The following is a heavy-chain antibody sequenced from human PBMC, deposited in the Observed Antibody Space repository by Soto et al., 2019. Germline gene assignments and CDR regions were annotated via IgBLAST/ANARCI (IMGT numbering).Heavy chain of an antibody. CDR2: INAGNGNT. D-gene: IGHD5-18*01. Sequence: QVQLVQSGAEVKKPGASVKVSCKASGYTFTSYAMHWVRQAPGQRLEWMGWINAGNGNTKYSQKFQGRVTITRDTSASTAYMEPSSLRSEDTAVYYCASLSHSPSYYYSYGMDVWGQGTTVTVSS. CDR3: ASLSHSPSYYYSYGMDV. CDR1: GYTFTSYA. V-gene: IGHV1-3*01. J-gene: IGHJ6*02.